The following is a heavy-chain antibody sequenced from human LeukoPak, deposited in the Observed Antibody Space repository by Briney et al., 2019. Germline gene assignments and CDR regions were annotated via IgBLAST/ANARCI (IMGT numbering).Heavy chain of an antibody. J-gene: IGHJ6*03. CDR1: GYTFTSYG. CDR3: ARLKEYSSSPGYYYYYMDV. D-gene: IGHD6-6*01. CDR2: ISAYNGNT. Sequence: ASVKVSCRASGYTFTSYGISWVRQAPGQGLEWMGWISAYNGNTNYAQKLQGRVTMTTDTSTSTAYMELRSLRSDDTAVYYCARLKEYSSSPGYYYYYMDVWGKGTTVTVSS. V-gene: IGHV1-18*01.